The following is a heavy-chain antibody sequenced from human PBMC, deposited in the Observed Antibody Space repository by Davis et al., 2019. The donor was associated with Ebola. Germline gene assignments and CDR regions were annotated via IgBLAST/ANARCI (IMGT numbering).Heavy chain of an antibody. Sequence: PGGSLRLSCQGSGYSFSSHWIGWVRQMPGEGLEWMGIMYAGDSDARYRPSFQGHVTFSADKSISTAYLQWSSLKTSDTAMYYCARGPYGDLPPSWYFDLWGRGTLVTVSS. CDR1: GYSFSSHW. CDR2: MYAGDSDA. J-gene: IGHJ2*01. V-gene: IGHV5-51*01. CDR3: ARGPYGDLPPSWYFDL. D-gene: IGHD4-17*01.